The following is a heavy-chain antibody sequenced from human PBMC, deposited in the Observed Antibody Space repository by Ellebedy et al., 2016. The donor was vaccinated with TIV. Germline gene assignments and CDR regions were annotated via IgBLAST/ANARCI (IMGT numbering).Heavy chain of an antibody. CDR3: AREDPKFHH. Sequence: MPSETLSLTCAVYGGSLSRYFWSWIRQAPGRGPEWIGEINPSGTTNYNPSLKTRVTMLVDTSKTQFSLRLTYVTAADTAVYYCAREDPKFHHWGQGTLVTVSS. J-gene: IGHJ1*01. CDR1: GGSLSRYF. V-gene: IGHV4-34*01. CDR2: INPSGTT.